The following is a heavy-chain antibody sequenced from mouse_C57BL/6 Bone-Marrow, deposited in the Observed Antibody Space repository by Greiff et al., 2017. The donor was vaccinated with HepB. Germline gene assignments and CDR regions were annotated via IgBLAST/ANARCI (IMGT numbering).Heavy chain of an antibody. CDR2: IDLSDRYT. CDR1: GYTFTSYW. Sequence: QVQLQQPGAELVKPGASVKLSCKVSGYTFTSYWMQWVKQRPGQGLERFGEIDLSDRYTNYNQKFKGKATLTVDTSSRNAYMQPSSLTSEDSAVYYCARWDDYFYAMDYWGQGTSVTVSS. V-gene: IGHV1-50*01. J-gene: IGHJ4*01. D-gene: IGHD2-4*01. CDR3: ARWDDYFYAMDY.